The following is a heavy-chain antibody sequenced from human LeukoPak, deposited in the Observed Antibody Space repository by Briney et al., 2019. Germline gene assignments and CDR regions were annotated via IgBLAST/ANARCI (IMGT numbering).Heavy chain of an antibody. V-gene: IGHV1-69*04. D-gene: IGHD3-22*01. J-gene: IGHJ5*02. Sequence: SVKVSCEASGGTFSSYTISWVRQAPGQGLEWMGRIIPILGIANYAQKFQGRVTITADKSTSTAYMELSSLRSEDTAVYYCVRDYYDSSGFWFDPWGQGTLVTVSS. CDR3: VRDYYDSSGFWFDP. CDR2: IIPILGIA. CDR1: GGTFSSYT.